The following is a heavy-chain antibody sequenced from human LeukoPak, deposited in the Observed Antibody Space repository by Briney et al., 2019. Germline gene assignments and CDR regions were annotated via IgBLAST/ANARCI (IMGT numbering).Heavy chain of an antibody. V-gene: IGHV4-4*07. J-gene: IGHJ6*02. CDR3: ARDPLYSGSWYVVYYYYGMDV. CDR1: GGSISSYY. Sequence: SETLSLTCTVSGGSISSYYWSWIRQPAGKGLEWIGRIYTSGSTNYNPSLKSRVTMSVDTSKNQFSLKLSSVTAADTAVYYCARDPLYSGSWYVVYYYYGMDVWGQGTTVTVSS. CDR2: IYTSGST. D-gene: IGHD6-13*01.